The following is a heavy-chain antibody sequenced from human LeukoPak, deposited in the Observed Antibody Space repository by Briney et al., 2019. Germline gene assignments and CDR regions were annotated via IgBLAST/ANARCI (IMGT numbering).Heavy chain of an antibody. J-gene: IGHJ4*02. V-gene: IGHV4-59*01. Sequence: SETLSLTCTVSGGSISDYYRSWIRQPPGEGLEWIGYIYYSGSADYNPSLKSRVTISVDTSKNQFSLRLNSVTAADTAVYYCARVGDSSGYSVFDSWGRGTLVTVSS. D-gene: IGHD3-22*01. CDR2: IYYSGSA. CDR1: GGSISDYY. CDR3: ARVGDSSGYSVFDS.